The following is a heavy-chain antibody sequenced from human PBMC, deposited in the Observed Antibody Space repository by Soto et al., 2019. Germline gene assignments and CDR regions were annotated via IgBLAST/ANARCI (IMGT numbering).Heavy chain of an antibody. D-gene: IGHD2-2*01. CDR2: ISGGGDAT. CDR1: GFNFINHA. CDR3: ARKILGSTSRPNYWYFDL. V-gene: IGHV3-23*01. J-gene: IGHJ2*01. Sequence: EVQLLESGGGLVQPGGSLRLSCASSGFNFINHAIDLVRQGPGEGLEWGSSISGGGDATFFADPVRGRFTISRDNSKNTVTLQMNSLGVDDTAVYYCARKILGSTSRPNYWYFDLWGRGTLVTVSS.